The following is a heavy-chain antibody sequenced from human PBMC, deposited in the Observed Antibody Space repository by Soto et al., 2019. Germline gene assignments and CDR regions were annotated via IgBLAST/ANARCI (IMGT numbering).Heavy chain of an antibody. J-gene: IGHJ4*02. D-gene: IGHD3-10*01. CDR1: GFTFSNAW. Sequence: GGSLRLSCAASGFTFSNAWMSWVRQAPGKGLEWVGRIKSKTDGGTTDYAAPVKGRFTISRDDSKNTLYLQMNSLKTEDTAVYYCTTAVPWFGELFDYWGQGTLVTVSS. CDR3: TTAVPWFGELFDY. V-gene: IGHV3-15*01. CDR2: IKSKTDGGTT.